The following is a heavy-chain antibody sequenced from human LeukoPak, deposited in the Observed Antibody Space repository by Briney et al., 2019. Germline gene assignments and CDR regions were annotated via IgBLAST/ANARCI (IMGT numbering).Heavy chain of an antibody. CDR1: GGSISSYY. D-gene: IGHD3-22*01. CDR2: VYFGVRT. Sequence: SESLSLTCTVSGGSISSYYWSWIRQPPGKGLECLGYVYFGVRTNYKPSLKSRVTISVDTSKNRFTLKLSSVTAADTAVYYCARETDYYDSSGYYYDAFDIWGQGTMVTVSS. CDR3: ARETDYYDSSGYYYDAFDI. V-gene: IGHV4-59*01. J-gene: IGHJ3*02.